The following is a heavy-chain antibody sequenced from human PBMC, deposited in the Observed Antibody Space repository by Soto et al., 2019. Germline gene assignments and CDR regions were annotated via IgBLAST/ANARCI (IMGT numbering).Heavy chain of an antibody. CDR1: GFTFSSYS. V-gene: IGHV3-48*01. CDR2: ISSSSSTI. CDR3: ARSGGYSGYDYDFDY. D-gene: IGHD5-12*01. J-gene: IGHJ4*02. Sequence: PGGSLRLSCAASGFTFSSYSINWVRQAPGKGLEWVSYISSSSSTIYYADSVKGRFTIPRDNAKNSLYLQMNSLRAEDTAVYYCARSGGYSGYDYDFDYWGQGTLVTVSS.